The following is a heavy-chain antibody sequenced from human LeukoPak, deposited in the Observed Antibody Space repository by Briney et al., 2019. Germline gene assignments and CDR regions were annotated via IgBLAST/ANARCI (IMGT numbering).Heavy chain of an antibody. D-gene: IGHD3-10*01. Sequence: PSETLSLTCTVSGGSISSYYWSWIRQPPGKGLEWIGYIYYSGSTNYNPSLKSRVTISVDTSKNQFSLKLSSVTAADTAVYYCARDFWVTRYYGSGSYSNYWGQGTLVTVSS. V-gene: IGHV4-59*12. J-gene: IGHJ4*02. CDR1: GGSISSYY. CDR2: IYYSGST. CDR3: ARDFWVTRYYGSGSYSNY.